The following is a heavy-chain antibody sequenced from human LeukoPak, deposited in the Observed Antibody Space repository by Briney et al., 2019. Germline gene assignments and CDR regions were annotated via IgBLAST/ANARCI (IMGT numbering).Heavy chain of an antibody. Sequence: GGPLRLSCAASGFTVSSSYMSWVRQAPGKGLEWVSVIYSGGSTYYADTVKGRFTISRDNSKNTLYLQMNGLSAEDTAVYYCARVDHPAYWGGDCAPYYFDYWGWGPLVPVSS. CDR3: ARVDHPAYWGGDCAPYYFDY. J-gene: IGHJ4*02. D-gene: IGHD2-21*02. V-gene: IGHV3-53*01. CDR2: IYSGGST. CDR1: GFTVSSSY.